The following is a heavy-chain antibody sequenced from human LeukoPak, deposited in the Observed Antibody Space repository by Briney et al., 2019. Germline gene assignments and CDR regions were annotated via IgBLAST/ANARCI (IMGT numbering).Heavy chain of an antibody. V-gene: IGHV3-64D*06. Sequence: PGGSLRLSCSASGFTFSSYAMHWVRQAPGKGLEYVSAISSNGGSTYYADSVKGRFTISRDNSKNTLYLQMSSLRAEDTAVYYCVQDKANYYGSGRIDPWGQGTLVTVSS. CDR3: VQDKANYYGSGRIDP. CDR2: ISSNGGST. D-gene: IGHD3-10*01. CDR1: GFTFSSYA. J-gene: IGHJ5*02.